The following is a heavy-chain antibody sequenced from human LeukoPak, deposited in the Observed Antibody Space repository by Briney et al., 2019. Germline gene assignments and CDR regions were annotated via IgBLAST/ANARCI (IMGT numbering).Heavy chain of an antibody. CDR3: ARFNTHLFGVVIIGRGYGMDV. CDR1: GFTFSSYE. V-gene: IGHV3-48*03. J-gene: IGHJ6*02. Sequence: PGGSLRLSCAASGFTFSSYEMNWVRQAPGKGLEWVSYISSIGSTIYYADSVKGRFTISRDNAKNSLYLQMNSLRAEDTAVYYCARFNTHLFGVVIIGRGYGMDVWGQGTTVTVSS. CDR2: ISSIGSTI. D-gene: IGHD3-3*01.